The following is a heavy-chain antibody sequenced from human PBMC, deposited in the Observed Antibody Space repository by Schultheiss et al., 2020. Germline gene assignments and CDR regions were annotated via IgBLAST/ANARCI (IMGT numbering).Heavy chain of an antibody. CDR3: AKGAIAVAGAGFDY. CDR2: ISGSGGST. D-gene: IGHD6-19*01. V-gene: IGHV3-23*01. CDR1: GFTFSTYA. Sequence: GESLKISCAASGFTFSTYAMNWVRQAPGKGLEWVSVISGSGGSTYYADSVKGRFTISRDNAKNSLYLQMNSLRAEDTAVYYCAKGAIAVAGAGFDYWGQGTLVTVSS. J-gene: IGHJ4*02.